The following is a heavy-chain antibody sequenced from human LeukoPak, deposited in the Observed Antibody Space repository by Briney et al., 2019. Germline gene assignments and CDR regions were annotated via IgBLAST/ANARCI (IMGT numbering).Heavy chain of an antibody. CDR2: INHSGGST. Sequence: ASVKVSCNASGYTFTSYYMHWVRQAPGQGLEWMGVINHSGGSTSYAPKFQRRVTMIRDTSTSSASQELSSLRSEDTAVYYCTRAIYCGVDCYNLYYFDYWGQGTLVTVSS. CDR1: GYTFTSYY. D-gene: IGHD2-21*02. J-gene: IGHJ4*02. V-gene: IGHV1-46*01. CDR3: TRAIYCGVDCYNLYYFDY.